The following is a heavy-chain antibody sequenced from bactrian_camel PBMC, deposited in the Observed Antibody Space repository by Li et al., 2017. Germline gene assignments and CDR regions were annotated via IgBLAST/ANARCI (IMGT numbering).Heavy chain of an antibody. CDR1: GFTFSSAW. CDR2: ITPGGSTT. J-gene: IGHJ4*01. V-gene: IGHV3S1*01. Sequence: QVQLVESGGGLVQPGGSLRLSCAASGFTFSSAWIYWVRQAPGKGLEWVSTITPGGSTTYYADPVKGRFTISRANADNTLYLQLNSLKLEDTAMYYCETSGSGYRGQGTQVTVS. CDR3: ETSGSGY.